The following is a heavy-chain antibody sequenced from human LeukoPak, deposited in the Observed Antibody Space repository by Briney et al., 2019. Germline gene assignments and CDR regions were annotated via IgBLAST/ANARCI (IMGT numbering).Heavy chain of an antibody. D-gene: IGHD3-22*01. J-gene: IGHJ4*02. Sequence: SETLSLTCTVSGGSISSYYWSWIRQPPGKGLKWIGYIYYSGSTNYNPPLKSRVTISVDTSKNQFSLKLSSVTAADTAVYYCARDLLDSSGYYYYWGQGTLVTVSS. CDR3: ARDLLDSSGYYYY. CDR1: GGSISSYY. CDR2: IYYSGST. V-gene: IGHV4-59*12.